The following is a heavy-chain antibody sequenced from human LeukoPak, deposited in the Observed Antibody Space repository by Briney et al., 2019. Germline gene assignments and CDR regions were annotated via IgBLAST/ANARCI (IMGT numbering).Heavy chain of an antibody. J-gene: IGHJ4*02. Sequence: GGSLRLSCAAAGFTFSNYWRTWVRQPPGKGLVWVSRIKTDGSSTTYADSVKGRFTISRDDAKNTLYLHMNSLRAEDTAVYYCARGWNADYWGQGTLVTVSS. D-gene: IGHD1-1*01. CDR2: IKTDGSST. CDR3: ARGWNADY. CDR1: GFTFSNYW. V-gene: IGHV3-74*01.